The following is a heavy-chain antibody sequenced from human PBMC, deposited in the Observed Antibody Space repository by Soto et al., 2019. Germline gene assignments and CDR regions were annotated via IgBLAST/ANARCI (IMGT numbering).Heavy chain of an antibody. D-gene: IGHD2-2*02. CDR1: GGSISSSSYY. CDR3: RVGCSSTSCYTNYYYGMDV. CDR2: IYYSGST. V-gene: IGHV4-39*01. J-gene: IGHJ6*02. Sequence: SETLSLTCTVSGGSISSSSYYWGWIRQPPGKGLEWIGSIYYSGSTYYNPSLKSRVTISVDTSKSQFSLKLSSVTAADTAVYYCRVGCSSTSCYTNYYYGMDVWGQGTTVTVSS.